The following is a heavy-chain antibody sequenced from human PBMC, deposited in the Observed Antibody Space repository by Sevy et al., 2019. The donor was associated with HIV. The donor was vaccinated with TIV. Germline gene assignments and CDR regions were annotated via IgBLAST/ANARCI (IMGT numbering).Heavy chain of an antibody. CDR1: GFTFSTYW. J-gene: IGHJ4*02. D-gene: IGHD4-17*01. Sequence: GGSLRLSCAASGFTFSTYWMSWVRQAPGKGLEWVANIKYDRSDKYYVDSARGRFTVSRENAKNSLYLQVNSLRAEDTAVYFCARESPGSTVAYFDYWGQGTLVTVSS. CDR3: ARESPGSTVAYFDY. CDR2: IKYDRSDK. V-gene: IGHV3-7*01.